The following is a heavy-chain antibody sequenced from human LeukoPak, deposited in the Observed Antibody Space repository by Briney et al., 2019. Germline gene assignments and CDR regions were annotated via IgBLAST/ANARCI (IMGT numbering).Heavy chain of an antibody. CDR3: ARVGNGGSYWFGPDDAFDI. Sequence: ASVKVSCKASGYTFTSYGISWVRQAPGQGLEWMGWISAYNGNTNYAQKLQGRVTMTTDTSTSTAYMELRSLRSDDTAVYYCARVGNGGSYWFGPDDAFDIWGQGTMVTVSS. CDR2: ISAYNGNT. V-gene: IGHV1-18*01. J-gene: IGHJ3*02. D-gene: IGHD1-26*01. CDR1: GYTFTSYG.